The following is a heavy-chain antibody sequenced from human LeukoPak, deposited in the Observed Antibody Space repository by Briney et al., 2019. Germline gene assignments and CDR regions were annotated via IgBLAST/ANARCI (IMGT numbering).Heavy chain of an antibody. D-gene: IGHD2-2*02. Sequence: SETLSLTCTVSGGSISSYYWSWIRQPSGKGLEWIGRIYTSGSTNYNPPLKSRVTMSVDTSKNQFSLKLSSVTAADTAVYYCAGDRDLYYYYYYYMDVWGKGTTVTVSS. CDR1: GGSISSYY. V-gene: IGHV4-4*07. CDR2: IYTSGST. J-gene: IGHJ6*03. CDR3: AGDRDLYYYYYYYMDV.